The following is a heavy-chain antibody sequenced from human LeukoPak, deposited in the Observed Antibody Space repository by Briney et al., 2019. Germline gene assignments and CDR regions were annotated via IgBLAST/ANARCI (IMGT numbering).Heavy chain of an antibody. CDR3: ARDRRGYSYGYGFDS. D-gene: IGHD5-18*01. Sequence: PGGSLRLSCAASGFTFSAYAMHWVRQAPGKGLEWVALISYDGNNKYPADSVKGRFTISRDNSKNTLYLQMNSLRAENTAVYYCARDRRGYSYGYGFDSWGQGTLVTVSS. J-gene: IGHJ4*02. V-gene: IGHV3-30-3*01. CDR2: ISYDGNNK. CDR1: GFTFSAYA.